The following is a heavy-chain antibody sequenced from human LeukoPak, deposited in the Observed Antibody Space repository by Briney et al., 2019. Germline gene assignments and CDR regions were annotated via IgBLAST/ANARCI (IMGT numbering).Heavy chain of an antibody. CDR2: IYPGDSDT. V-gene: IGHV5-51*01. D-gene: IGHD2-15*01. CDR3: ARGYCSGDSCYWVSAFDI. CDR1: GYSFTSYW. J-gene: IGHJ3*02. Sequence: GESLKISCKGSGYSFTSYWIGWVRQMPGKGLEWMGIIYPGDSDTRYSPSFQGQVTISADKSISTAYLQWSSLRASDTAMYYCARGYCSGDSCYWVSAFDIWAQGTMVTVSS.